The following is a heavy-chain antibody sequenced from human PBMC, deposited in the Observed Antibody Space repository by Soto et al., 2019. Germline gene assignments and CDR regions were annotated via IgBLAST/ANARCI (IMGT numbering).Heavy chain of an antibody. J-gene: IGHJ6*02. V-gene: IGHV1-2*04. Sequence: QVQLVQSGAEVKKPGASVKVSCKASGYTFTGYYMHWVRQAPGQGLEWMGWINPNSGDTNYAQKFQGWVTMTRDTSISTAYMELSRLRSDDTAVYYCARDGYGGNYYYGMDVWGQGTTVTVSS. CDR2: INPNSGDT. CDR1: GYTFTGYY. CDR3: ARDGYGGNYYYGMDV. D-gene: IGHD2-15*01.